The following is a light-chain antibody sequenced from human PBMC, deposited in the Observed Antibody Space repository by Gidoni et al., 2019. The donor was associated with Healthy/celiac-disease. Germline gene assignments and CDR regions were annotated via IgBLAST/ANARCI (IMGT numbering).Light chain of an antibody. CDR2: CAS. J-gene: IGKJ4*01. Sequence: EIVLTHSAGTLSLSPGERATLSCRASQSVSSSYLAWYQQNPGQAPSLLSYCASSSATGIPDRFSGSGSGTDFTLTISRLEPEDVAVYYCQQYGSSPLTFGGGTKVEIK. V-gene: IGKV3-20*01. CDR3: QQYGSSPLT. CDR1: QSVSSSY.